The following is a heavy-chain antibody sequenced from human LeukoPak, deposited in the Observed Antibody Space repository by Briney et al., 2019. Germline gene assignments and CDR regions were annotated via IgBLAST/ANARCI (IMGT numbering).Heavy chain of an antibody. D-gene: IGHD2-8*01. CDR1: GGSFSGYY. Sequence: KPSETLSLTCAVYGGSFSGYYWSWIRQPPGKGLEWIGEINHSGSTNYNPSLKSRVTISVDTSKNHFSLKLTSVTAADTAVYYCARGTVLMGYASFDYWGQGALVTVSS. CDR3: ARGTVLMGYASFDY. V-gene: IGHV4-34*01. CDR2: INHSGST. J-gene: IGHJ4*02.